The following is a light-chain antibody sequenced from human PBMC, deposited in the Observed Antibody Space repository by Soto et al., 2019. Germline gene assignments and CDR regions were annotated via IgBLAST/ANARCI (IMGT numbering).Light chain of an antibody. V-gene: IGKV3-15*01. CDR1: QSVSSN. J-gene: IGKJ5*01. Sequence: EILMTQSPSTLSVSPGERATLSCRASQSVSSNLAWYQQKPGQAPRLLIYGASTRATGIPARFSGSGSGTKFTLTISSLQSEDFAVYYCQQYNNWITFGQGTRLEIK. CDR2: GAS. CDR3: QQYNNWIT.